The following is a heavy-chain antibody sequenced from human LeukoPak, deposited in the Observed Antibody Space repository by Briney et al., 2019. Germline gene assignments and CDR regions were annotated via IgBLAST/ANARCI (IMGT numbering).Heavy chain of an antibody. V-gene: IGHV3-21*01. J-gene: IGHJ4*02. D-gene: IGHD2-15*01. Sequence: PGGSLRLSCAASGFTVSSNYMNWVRQAPGKGLEWVSSISSSSSYIYYADSVKGRFTISRDNAKNSLYLQMNSLRAEDTAVYYCARTPEDCSGGSCYSDYWGQGTLVTVSS. CDR3: ARTPEDCSGGSCYSDY. CDR2: ISSSSSYI. CDR1: GFTVSSNY.